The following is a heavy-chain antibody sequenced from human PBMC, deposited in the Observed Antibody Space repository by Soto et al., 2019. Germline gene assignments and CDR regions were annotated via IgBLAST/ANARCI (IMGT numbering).Heavy chain of an antibody. CDR3: ARSYEGYCSGGSCQTPSYGMDV. CDR1: GYGFPSYW. Sequence: ESLMVYCQCSGYGFPSYWIGRVRQMPGKGLEWMGIIYPGGSDTRYSPSFQGQVTISADKSISTAYLQWSSLKASDSAMYYCARSYEGYCSGGSCQTPSYGMDVWGQGTTVTVSS. V-gene: IGHV5-51*01. D-gene: IGHD2-15*01. CDR2: IYPGGSDT. J-gene: IGHJ6*02.